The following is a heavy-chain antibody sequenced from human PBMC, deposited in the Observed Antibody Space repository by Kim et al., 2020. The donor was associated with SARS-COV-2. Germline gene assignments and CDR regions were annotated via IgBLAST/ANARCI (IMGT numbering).Heavy chain of an antibody. V-gene: IGHV3-21*06. CDR3: VRATSNWAFDL. D-gene: IGHD4-4*01. CDR1: GFNFKTDL. Sequence: GGSLRLSCAASGFNFKTDLMNWVRQSPGRGLEWVSSITGGGGHIYYDDSVKGRFTISSDDANNSLFLHISSLRAEDSAIYYCVRATSNWAFDLWGLGTLVTVSS. CDR2: ITGGGGHI. J-gene: IGHJ4*02.